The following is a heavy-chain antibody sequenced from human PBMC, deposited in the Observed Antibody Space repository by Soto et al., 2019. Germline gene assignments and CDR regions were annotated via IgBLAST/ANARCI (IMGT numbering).Heavy chain of an antibody. V-gene: IGHV1-2*02. CDR3: ARSDDSTSHPLDL. D-gene: IGHD4-4*01. CDR1: GYTFTNYY. Sequence: GASVKVSCKASGYTFTNYYMHWVRQAPGQGLEWMGWMNPRSGGTKYAQAFQDRVTMTRDASISTAYMEVTSLRHGDTAAYFCARSDDSTSHPLDLWGPGTLVTVSS. J-gene: IGHJ5*02. CDR2: MNPRSGGT.